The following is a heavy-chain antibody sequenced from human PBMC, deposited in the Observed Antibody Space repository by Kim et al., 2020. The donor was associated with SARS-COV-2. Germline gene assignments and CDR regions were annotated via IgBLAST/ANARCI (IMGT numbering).Heavy chain of an antibody. Sequence: INHANSVKGQVTISSDNAKNSLYLQMNSRRAEDTAGYYCARDMSVVVPLDSWGEGPLVTVSS. V-gene: IGHV3-21*01. CDR3: ARDMSVVVPLDS. CDR2: I. D-gene: IGHD2-2*01. J-gene: IGHJ4*02.